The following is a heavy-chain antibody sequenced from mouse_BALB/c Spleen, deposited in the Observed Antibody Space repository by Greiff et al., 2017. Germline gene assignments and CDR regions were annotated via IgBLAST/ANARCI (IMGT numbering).Heavy chain of an antibody. J-gene: IGHJ3*01. CDR1: GFSLTSYG. CDR2: IWAGGST. D-gene: IGHD1-1*01. Sequence: VKVVESGPGLVAPSQSLSITCTVSGFSLTSYGVHWVRQPPGKGLEWLGVIWAGGSTNYNSALMSRLSISKDNSKSQVFLKMNSLQTDDTAMYYCARDRDYGSRGFAYWGQGTLVTVSA. CDR3: ARDRDYGSRGFAY. V-gene: IGHV2-9*02.